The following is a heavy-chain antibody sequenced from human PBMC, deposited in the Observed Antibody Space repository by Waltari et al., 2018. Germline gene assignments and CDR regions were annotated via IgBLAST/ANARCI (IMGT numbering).Heavy chain of an antibody. V-gene: IGHV3-30-3*01. CDR2: ISYDGSNK. D-gene: IGHD6-13*01. CDR1: GFTFSSYA. J-gene: IGHJ3*02. CDR3: ARDLDSSSWWAGPDAFDI. Sequence: QVQLVESGGGVVQPGRSLRLSCAASGFTFSSYAMHWVRQAPGKGLGWVAVISYDGSNKYYADSVKGRFTISRDNSKNTLYLQMNSLRAEDTAVYYCARDLDSSSWWAGPDAFDIWGQGTMVTVSS.